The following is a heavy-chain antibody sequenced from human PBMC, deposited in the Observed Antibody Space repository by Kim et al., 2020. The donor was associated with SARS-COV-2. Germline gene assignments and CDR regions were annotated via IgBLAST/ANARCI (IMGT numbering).Heavy chain of an antibody. V-gene: IGHV3-7*01. J-gene: IGHJ3*02. D-gene: IGHD1-1*01. CDR2: IRQDGSEI. CDR3: ARDPGDDSFDI. Sequence: GGSLRLSCAASGFTFSSYWMSWVHQAPGKALEWVANIRQDGSEIDYVDSVKGRFTISRDNARNSLYLQMNSLRGEDTAVYYCARDPGDDSFDIWGQGTKVTVSS. CDR1: GFTFSSYW.